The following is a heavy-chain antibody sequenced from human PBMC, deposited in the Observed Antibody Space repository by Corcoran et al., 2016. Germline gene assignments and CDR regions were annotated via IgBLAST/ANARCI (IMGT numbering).Heavy chain of an antibody. CDR2: IIPIFGTA. CDR1: GGTFIIYA. J-gene: IGHJ4*02. V-gene: IGHV1-69*06. D-gene: IGHD3-22*01. CDR3: ARDDRYYDSRGHRGIVD. Sequence: QVQLVQSGAVVKTPGSSLKVSCNPSGGTFIIYALRWVRLAPAQGLEWMGGIIPIFGTANYAQKFQGRVTLTADKSTSTPYKEMSSLRSEDTAGDYCARDDRYYDSRGHRGIVDWGQGTLVTVSS.